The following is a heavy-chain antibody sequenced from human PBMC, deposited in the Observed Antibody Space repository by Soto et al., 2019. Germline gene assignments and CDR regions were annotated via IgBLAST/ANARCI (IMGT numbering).Heavy chain of an antibody. CDR1: GFDFGYYY. CDR3: VRPYYSSSWFPFDR. J-gene: IGHJ4*02. CDR2: IDSGDGTT. Sequence: GGSLRLSCTGSGFDFGYYYMSWIRQAPGKGLEWVSYIDSGDGTTYYTDSVKGRFTISRDNAKKTVYLQMSSLRVEDTALYYCVRPYYSSSWFPFDRWGQGTLVTAPQ. D-gene: IGHD6-13*01. V-gene: IGHV3-11*01.